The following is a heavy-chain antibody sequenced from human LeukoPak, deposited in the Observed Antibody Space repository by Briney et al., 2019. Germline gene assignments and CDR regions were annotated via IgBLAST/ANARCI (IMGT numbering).Heavy chain of an antibody. J-gene: IGHJ4*02. CDR2: ISSNGGST. D-gene: IGHD3-10*01. CDR3: VIGMPMVRGAFFDY. V-gene: IGHV3-64D*09. CDR1: GFNFRSYA. Sequence: GGSLRLSCSASGFNFRSYAMHWLRQAPGKGLEYVSAISSNGGSTYYADSVKGRFTISRDNSKNTLYLQMSSLRAEDTAVYYCVIGMPMVRGAFFDYWGQGTLVTVSS.